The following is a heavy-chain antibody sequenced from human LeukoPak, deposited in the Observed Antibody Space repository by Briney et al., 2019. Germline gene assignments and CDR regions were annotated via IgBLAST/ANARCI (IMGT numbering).Heavy chain of an antibody. J-gene: IGHJ6*03. CDR3: ARDRGGRYYYMDV. CDR2: IHYSGST. V-gene: IGHV4-39*07. Sequence: SETLSLTRTVSGGSISSSSYYWAWIRQPPGKGLEWIGSIHYSGSTYYNPSLQSRVTISIDTSKNQFSLQLRFVPAADTAVYYCARDRGGRYYYMDVWGKGTTVTISS. D-gene: IGHD3-10*01. CDR1: GGSISSSSYY.